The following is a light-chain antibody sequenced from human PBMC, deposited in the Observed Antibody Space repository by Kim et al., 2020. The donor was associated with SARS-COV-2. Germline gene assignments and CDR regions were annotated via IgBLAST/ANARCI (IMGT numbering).Light chain of an antibody. J-gene: IGLJ2*01. CDR3: SSYAGSSVV. CDR2: EVS. V-gene: IGLV2-8*01. Sequence: PGQSVTISCTGTSSDVGADNSVSWYQQYPGKAPKLMMHEVSKRPSGVPDRFSGSKSGNTASLTVSGLQAEDEADYYCSSYAGSSVVFGGGTQLTVL. CDR1: SSDVGADNS.